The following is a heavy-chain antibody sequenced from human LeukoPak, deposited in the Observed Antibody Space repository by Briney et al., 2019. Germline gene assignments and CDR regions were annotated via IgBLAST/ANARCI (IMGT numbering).Heavy chain of an antibody. V-gene: IGHV1-18*01. CDR1: GYTFRNYG. CDR2: ISTYKGKT. Sequence: ASVKVSCKASGYTFRNYGINWVRQAPGQGLEWMGWISTYKGKTKITQNLQGRVTMTTDTSTSTAYMELRSLRSDDTAVYYCARVLGDYPYYYYYMDVWGKGTTVTISS. D-gene: IGHD4-17*01. CDR3: ARVLGDYPYYYYYMDV. J-gene: IGHJ6*03.